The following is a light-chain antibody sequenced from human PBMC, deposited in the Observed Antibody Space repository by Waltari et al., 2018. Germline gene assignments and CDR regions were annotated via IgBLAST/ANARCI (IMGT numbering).Light chain of an antibody. Sequence: QSVLTQSPSASGTPGQRVTISCSGSSSNIGSHTVNWYLQLPGTAPKLLIYSNKKRPSGVPDRLSGSKSGTSASLAIRGLQSENEANYYCAPLDDSLNDRVIGGGTKPTVL. CDR3: APLDDSLNDRV. J-gene: IGLJ2*01. CDR2: SNK. CDR1: SSNIGSHT. V-gene: IGLV1-44*01.